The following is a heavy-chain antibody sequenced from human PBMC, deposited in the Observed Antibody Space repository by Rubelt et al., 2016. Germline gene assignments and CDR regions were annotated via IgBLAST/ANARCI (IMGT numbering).Heavy chain of an antibody. CDR3: AKDDTYYGIDA. D-gene: IGHD3-22*01. Sequence: GLVQPGGSLRICCAGSGFIFSKYWMSWVRQAPGKGLEWVANIKRDGTTKYYVDSVKGRFTISRDNDKSSVCLQMKSLRVEDTAVYYCAKDDTYYGIDAWGQGTTVTVSS. CDR1: GFIFSKYW. CDR2: IKRDGTTK. V-gene: IGHV3-7*03. J-gene: IGHJ6*01.